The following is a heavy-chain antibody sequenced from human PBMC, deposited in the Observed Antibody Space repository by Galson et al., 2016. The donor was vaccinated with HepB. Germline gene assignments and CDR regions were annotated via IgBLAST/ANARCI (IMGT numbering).Heavy chain of an antibody. Sequence: SLRLSCAASGFTFSSNAMHWVRQAPGKGLEWVAVISNGGGYKDYADSVKGRFTISRDNSKNTLYLQMNSLRAEDTAVYYCARDRNSGSFYAYFQHWGQGTLVTVSS. J-gene: IGHJ1*01. CDR1: GFTFSSNA. D-gene: IGHD1-26*01. CDR2: ISNGGGYK. CDR3: ARDRNSGSFYAYFQH. V-gene: IGHV3-30*04.